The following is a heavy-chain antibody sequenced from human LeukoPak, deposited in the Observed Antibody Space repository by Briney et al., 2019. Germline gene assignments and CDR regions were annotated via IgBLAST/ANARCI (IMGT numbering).Heavy chain of an antibody. CDR2: ISGSGGST. CDR1: GFTFSSYA. Sequence: PGGSLRLSCAASGFTFSSYAMSWVRQAPGKGLEWVSAISGSGGSTYYADSVKGRFTISRDNSKNTLYLQMNSLRAEDTAVYYCARAQGDYYGMDVWGQGTTVTVSS. V-gene: IGHV3-23*01. CDR3: ARAQGDYYGMDV. J-gene: IGHJ6*02.